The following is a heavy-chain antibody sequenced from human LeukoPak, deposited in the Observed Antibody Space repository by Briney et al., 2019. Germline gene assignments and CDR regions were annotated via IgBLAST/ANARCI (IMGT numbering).Heavy chain of an antibody. D-gene: IGHD6-25*01. CDR3: ATGRAAAGSLGY. V-gene: IGHV4-59*01. CDR1: GGSISSYY. J-gene: IGHJ4*02. CDR2: IYYTGST. Sequence: PSETLSLTCTVSGGSISSYYWSWIRQPPGKGLEWIGYIYYTGSTNFNPSLKSRVTMPLDTSKNQFSLKLNSVTAADTAVYYCATGRAAAGSLGYWGQGTLVTVSS.